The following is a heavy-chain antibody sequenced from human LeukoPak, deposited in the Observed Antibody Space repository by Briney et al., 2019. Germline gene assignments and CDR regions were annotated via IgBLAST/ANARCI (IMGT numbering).Heavy chain of an antibody. CDR1: GGSISSSSHY. J-gene: IGHJ4*02. D-gene: IGHD3-10*01. CDR2: IYYSGTT. CDR3: ARRVDYGSGSYYQIDY. V-gene: IGHV4-39*01. Sequence: SETLSLTCTVSGGSISSSSHYWGWIRQPPGKGLEWIGSIYYSGTTYYNPSLKSRVTISVDTSTNQFSLKLSSVTAADTAMYYCARRVDYGSGSYYQIDYWGQGTLVTVSS.